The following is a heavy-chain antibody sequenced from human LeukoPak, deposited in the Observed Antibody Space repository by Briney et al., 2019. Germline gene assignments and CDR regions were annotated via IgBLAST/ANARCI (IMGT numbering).Heavy chain of an antibody. J-gene: IGHJ4*02. CDR3: ARDTYYYDSSGYPSFDY. V-gene: IGHV4-4*07. CDR1: GGSISSYY. Sequence: SETLSLTCTVSGGSISSYYWSWIRQPAGKGLEWIGRIYTSGSTNYNPSLKSRVTMSVDTSKNQFSLKLSSVTAADTAVYYCARDTYYYDSSGYPSFDYWGQGTLVTVSS. D-gene: IGHD3-22*01. CDR2: IYTSGST.